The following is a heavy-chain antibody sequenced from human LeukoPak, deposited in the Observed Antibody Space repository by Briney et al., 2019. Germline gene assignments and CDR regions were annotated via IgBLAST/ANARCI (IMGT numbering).Heavy chain of an antibody. CDR2: ISYDGSNK. Sequence: PGRSLRLSCAASGFTFSSYAMHWVRQAPGKGLEWVAVISYDGSNKYYADSVKGRFTISRDNSKNTLYLQMNSLGAEDTAVYYCAREGIAAAGPLDYWGQGTLVTVSS. V-gene: IGHV3-30-3*01. D-gene: IGHD6-13*01. J-gene: IGHJ4*02. CDR1: GFTFSSYA. CDR3: AREGIAAAGPLDY.